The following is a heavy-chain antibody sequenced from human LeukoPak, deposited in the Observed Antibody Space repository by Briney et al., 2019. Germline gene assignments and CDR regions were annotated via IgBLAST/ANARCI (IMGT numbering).Heavy chain of an antibody. CDR3: ARRPYSSSWYPRYWFAP. Sequence: SETLSLTCAVYGGSFSGYYWSWIRQPPGKGLEWIGEINHSGSTNYNPSLKSRVTISVDTSKTQFSLKLSPVTGADTAVYYCARRPYSSSWYPRYWFAPWGQGTLVTVSS. CDR1: GGSFSGYY. J-gene: IGHJ5*02. D-gene: IGHD6-13*01. V-gene: IGHV4-34*01. CDR2: INHSGST.